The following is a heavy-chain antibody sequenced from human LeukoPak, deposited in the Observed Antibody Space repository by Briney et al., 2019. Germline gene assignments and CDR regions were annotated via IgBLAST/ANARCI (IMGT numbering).Heavy chain of an antibody. CDR3: VRGPYGSGISNWFDP. CDR2: INHSGRT. CDR1: GGSFSGHY. D-gene: IGHD3-10*01. V-gene: IGHV4-34*01. Sequence: PSETLSLTCAVYGGSFSGHYWSWIRQPPGKGLEWIGEINHSGRTNYNPSLKSRVTISLDTSKNQFSLKLTSVTAADTAVYYCVRGPYGSGISNWFDPWGQGTQVIVSS. J-gene: IGHJ5*02.